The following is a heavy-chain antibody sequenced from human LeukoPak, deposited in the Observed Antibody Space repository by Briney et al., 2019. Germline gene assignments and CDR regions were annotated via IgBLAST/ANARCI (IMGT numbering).Heavy chain of an antibody. CDR2: IFAGGTT. D-gene: IGHD6-13*01. V-gene: IGHV3-66*04. CDR3: ARQQLASFDY. J-gene: IGHJ4*02. CDR1: GFIVSNNY. Sequence: LGGSLRLSCAASGFIVSNNYMSWVRQAPGRGLEWVSVIFAGGTTNYADSVKGRFIISRDNSKNTLYLQMNSLRAEDTAVYYCARQQLASFDYWGQGILVTISS.